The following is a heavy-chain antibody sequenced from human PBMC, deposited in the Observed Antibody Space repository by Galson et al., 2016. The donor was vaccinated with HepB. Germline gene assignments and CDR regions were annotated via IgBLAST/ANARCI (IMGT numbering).Heavy chain of an antibody. D-gene: IGHD4-11*01. V-gene: IGHV3-48*03. CDR1: GFIFTTYA. Sequence: SLRLSCAPSGFIFTTYAMNWVRQAPGKGLEWISYIDNSGGAIYYSDSVRGRFTISRDNAKNSLYLQTNSLSDEDTAVYYCVTGLTTFEHWGQGTLVTVSS. J-gene: IGHJ4*02. CDR3: VTGLTTFEH. CDR2: IDNSGGAI.